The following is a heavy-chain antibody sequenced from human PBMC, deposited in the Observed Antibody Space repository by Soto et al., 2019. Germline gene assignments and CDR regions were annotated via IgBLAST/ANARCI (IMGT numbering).Heavy chain of an antibody. V-gene: IGHV3-48*02. Sequence: SLRLSCAASGFTFSSYSMNWVRQAPGKGLEWISYISTTSSSIYYADSVKGRFTISRDNAKNSLFLQMNSLRDEDTAVYYCARKGVAFDYWGQGALVTVSS. CDR2: ISTTSSSI. CDR3: ARKGVAFDY. J-gene: IGHJ4*02. D-gene: IGHD3-3*01. CDR1: GFTFSSYS.